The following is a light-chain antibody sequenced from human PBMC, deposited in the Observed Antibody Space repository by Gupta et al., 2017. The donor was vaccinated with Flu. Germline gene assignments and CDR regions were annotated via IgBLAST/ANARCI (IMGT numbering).Light chain of an antibody. CDR1: KLGDKY. CDR3: QAWDSSTAI. V-gene: IGLV3-1*01. CDR2: QNS. Sequence: SNELTQPPSGSVSQGETASITCSGDKLGDKYACWYQQKPGQSPVLVIYQNSERTSGIPELFSGSNSGNTATLTISGTQSMDEAIYYCQAWDSSTAIFGGGTKLTVL. J-gene: IGLJ2*01.